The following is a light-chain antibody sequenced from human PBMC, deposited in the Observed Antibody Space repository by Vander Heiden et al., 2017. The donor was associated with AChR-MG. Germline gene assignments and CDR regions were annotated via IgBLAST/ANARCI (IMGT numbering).Light chain of an antibody. Sequence: IVMSPSPDPLAVSLGERATINCKSSQSVLYSSNNKNYLAWYQQKPGQPPKLLIYWASTRESGVPDRFSGGGSATDFTLTISSLKAEDVAVYYCQQYYSPPYTFGQGTKLEI. CDR1: QSVLYSSNNKNY. CDR2: WAS. CDR3: QQYYSPPYT. J-gene: IGKJ2*01. V-gene: IGKV4-1*01.